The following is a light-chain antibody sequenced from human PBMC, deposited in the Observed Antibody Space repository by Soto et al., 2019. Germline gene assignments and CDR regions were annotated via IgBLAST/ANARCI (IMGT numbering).Light chain of an antibody. CDR1: SSDVGGYNY. J-gene: IGLJ1*01. V-gene: IGLV2-14*01. Sequence: QSALTQPASVSGSPGQSIPISCTGTSSDVGGYNYVSWYQQHPGKAPKLMIYDVSNRPSGVSNRFSGSKSGNTASLTISGLQAEDEADYYCSSYTSSSIPYVFGTSTKVTVL. CDR2: DVS. CDR3: SSYTSSSIPYV.